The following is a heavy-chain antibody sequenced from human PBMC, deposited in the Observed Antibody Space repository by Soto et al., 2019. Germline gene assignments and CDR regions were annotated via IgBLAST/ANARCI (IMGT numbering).Heavy chain of an antibody. V-gene: IGHV3-30-3*01. Sequence: GGSLRLSCAASGFTFSNYAMHWVRQAPGKGLEWVAVISYDGSNKYYADSVKGRFTISRDNSKNTLYLQMNSLRAEDTAVYYCARAPTTVTTAYYFEYWGQGTLVSVSS. D-gene: IGHD4-17*01. CDR3: ARAPTTVTTAYYFEY. J-gene: IGHJ4*02. CDR2: ISYDGSNK. CDR1: GFTFSNYA.